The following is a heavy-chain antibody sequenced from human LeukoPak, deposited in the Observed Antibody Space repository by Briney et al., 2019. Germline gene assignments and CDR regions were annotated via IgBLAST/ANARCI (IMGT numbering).Heavy chain of an antibody. D-gene: IGHD2-15*01. CDR3: ARHAGCSGDSCYSGFPDY. CDR1: GGSISSYY. V-gene: IGHV4-59*08. CDR2: ISYSGST. J-gene: IGHJ4*02. Sequence: KPSETPSLTCTVSGGSISSYYWSWIRQPPGKGLDWIGYISYSGSTKYNPSLKSRVTISLGTSKNQISLKVSSVTAADTAVYYCARHAGCSGDSCYSGFPDYWGQGTLVTVSS.